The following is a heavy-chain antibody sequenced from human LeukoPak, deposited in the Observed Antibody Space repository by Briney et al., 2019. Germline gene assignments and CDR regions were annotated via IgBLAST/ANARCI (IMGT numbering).Heavy chain of an antibody. D-gene: IGHD6-19*01. CDR3: AKLGSGWYGRWFDP. CDR2: IYSGGST. J-gene: IGHJ5*02. V-gene: IGHV3-53*01. Sequence: GGSLRLSCAASGFTVSSNYMSWVRQAPGKGLEWVSVIYSGGSTYYADSVKGRFTISRDNSKNTLYLQMNSLRAEDTAVYYCAKLGSGWYGRWFDPWGQGTLVTVSS. CDR1: GFTVSSNY.